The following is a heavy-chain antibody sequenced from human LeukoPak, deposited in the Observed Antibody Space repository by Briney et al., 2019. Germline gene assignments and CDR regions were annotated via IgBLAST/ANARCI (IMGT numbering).Heavy chain of an antibody. CDR1: GGSISSDSYY. CDR3: AKNDVDGGLGTGRPFDY. Sequence: SETLSLTCTVSGGSISSDSYYWSWIRQSPGKGPEWIGEIKHSGSTNYNPSLKSRVTISVDTSRNQFSLKLGSVTAADTAVYYCAKNDVDGGLGTGRPFDYWGQGTLVTVSS. V-gene: IGHV4-39*07. CDR2: IKHSGST. J-gene: IGHJ4*02. D-gene: IGHD1-1*01.